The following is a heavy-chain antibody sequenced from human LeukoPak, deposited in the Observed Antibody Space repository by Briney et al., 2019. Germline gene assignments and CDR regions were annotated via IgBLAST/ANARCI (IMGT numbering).Heavy chain of an antibody. V-gene: IGHV3-30*04. CDR3: ARAGGTSWADY. CDR1: GFTFSSYA. CDR2: ISYDGSNK. J-gene: IGHJ4*02. Sequence: GRSLRLSCPASGFTFSSYAMHWVRQAPGKGLEWVAVISYDGSNKYYADSVKGRFTISRDNGKNSLYLQMNSLRVEDTAIYYCARAGGTSWADYWGQGTLVTVSS. D-gene: IGHD6-13*01.